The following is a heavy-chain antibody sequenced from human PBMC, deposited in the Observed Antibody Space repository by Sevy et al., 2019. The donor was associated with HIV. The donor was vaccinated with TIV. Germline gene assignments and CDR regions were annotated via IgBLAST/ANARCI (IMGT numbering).Heavy chain of an antibody. CDR2: IRSKAYGGTT. V-gene: IGHV3-49*04. Sequence: GGSLRLSCTASGFTFGDYAMSWVRQAPGKGLEWVGFIRSKAYGGTTEYAASVKGRFTISRDDSKSIAYLQMNSLKTEDTAVYYCTRESEGPQGLVGATHYWGQGTLVTVSS. CDR3: TRESEGPQGLVGATHY. J-gene: IGHJ4*02. D-gene: IGHD1-26*01. CDR1: GFTFGDYA.